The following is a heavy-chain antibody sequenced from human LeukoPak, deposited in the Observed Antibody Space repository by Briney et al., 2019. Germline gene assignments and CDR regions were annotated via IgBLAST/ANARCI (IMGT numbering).Heavy chain of an antibody. Sequence: GGSLRLSCAASGLSVTTNYMSWVRQAPGEGLEWVSVISRGANTYYADSVKGRFTISRDSSTNTVYLLMDSLRAEDTAVYFCVKEAPGTTIYYWGQGTLVTVSS. D-gene: IGHD4-11*01. V-gene: IGHV3-66*01. CDR2: ISRGANT. CDR3: VKEAPGTTIYY. CDR1: GLSVTTNY. J-gene: IGHJ4*02.